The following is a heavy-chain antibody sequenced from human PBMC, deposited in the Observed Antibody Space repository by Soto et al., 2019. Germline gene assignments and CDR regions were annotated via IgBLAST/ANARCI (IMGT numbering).Heavy chain of an antibody. V-gene: IGHV6-1*01. Sequence: SQTLSLTCVISGDSVSSNSAGWNWIRQSPSRGLEWLGRTYYKSKWNNDYALSVKSRITINPDTSKNQFSLHLYSVTPEDTAVYYCTGITWFRGMDAWGQGTTVTVSS. J-gene: IGHJ6*02. CDR2: TYYKSKWNN. CDR1: GDSVSSNSAG. D-gene: IGHD3-10*01. CDR3: TGITWFRGMDA.